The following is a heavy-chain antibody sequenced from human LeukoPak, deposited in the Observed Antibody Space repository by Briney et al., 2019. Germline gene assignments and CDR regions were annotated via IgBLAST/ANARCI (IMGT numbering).Heavy chain of an antibody. CDR1: GFTFSDHW. CDR3: ARDNWELRGFDY. CDR2: IKRDGSEK. J-gene: IGHJ4*02. D-gene: IGHD1-7*01. V-gene: IGHV3-7*01. Sequence: GGSLRLSCAASGFTFSDHWMSWVRQAPGKGLEWVANIKRDGSEKYYVDSVKGRFTISRDNAKNSLFLQMTSLRVEDTAVYYCARDNWELRGFDYWGREPWSPSPQ.